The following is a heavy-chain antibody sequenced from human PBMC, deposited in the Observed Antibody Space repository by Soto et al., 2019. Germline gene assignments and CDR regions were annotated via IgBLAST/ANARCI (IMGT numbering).Heavy chain of an antibody. Sequence: QVQLVEAGGGVVQPGRSLRLSCAASGFTFSSYAMHWVRQAPGNGLEWVAVMSYDGSNKYYADSVKGRFTISRDNSKNTLYLQMNSLRAEDTAVYYCARDYGSGTFGMDVWGQGTTVTVSS. CDR2: MSYDGSNK. V-gene: IGHV3-30-3*01. J-gene: IGHJ6*02. CDR1: GFTFSSYA. CDR3: ARDYGSGTFGMDV. D-gene: IGHD3-10*01.